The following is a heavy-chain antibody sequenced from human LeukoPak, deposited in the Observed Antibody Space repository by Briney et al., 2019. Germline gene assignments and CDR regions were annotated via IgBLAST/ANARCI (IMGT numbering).Heavy chain of an antibody. V-gene: IGHV4-59*01. CDR3: ARDKRAYCGGDSHRPDAFDI. CDR2: IYYSGST. Sequence: PSETLSLTCAVYGGSFSGYYWSWIRQPPGKGLEWIGYIYYSGSTNYNPSLKSRVTISVDTSKNQFSLKLSSVTAADTAVYYCARDKRAYCGGDSHRPDAFDIWGQGTMVTVSS. CDR1: GGSFSGYY. D-gene: IGHD2-21*02. J-gene: IGHJ3*02.